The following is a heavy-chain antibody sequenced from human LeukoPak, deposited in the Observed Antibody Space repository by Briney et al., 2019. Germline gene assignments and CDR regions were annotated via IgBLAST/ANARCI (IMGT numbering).Heavy chain of an antibody. CDR3: VRGRDIVVVPAATPSIAAAPPDYYYGMDV. CDR1: GYTFTCYD. J-gene: IGHJ6*02. V-gene: IGHV1-8*01. D-gene: IGHD2-2*01. CDR2: MNPNCGNT. Sequence: ASVKVSFTSSGYTFTCYDSNWVGQATGQGREWMGWMNPNCGNTGYAQKFQGRVTMTRNTSITKADMELSSMRCEDRDGYFCVRGRDIVVVPAATPSIAAAPPDYYYGMDVWGQGTTVTVSS.